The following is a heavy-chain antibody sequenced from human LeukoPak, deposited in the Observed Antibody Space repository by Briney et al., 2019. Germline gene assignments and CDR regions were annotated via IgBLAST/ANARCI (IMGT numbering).Heavy chain of an antibody. V-gene: IGHV1-2*02. CDR3: ARVGVTIFGVADGMDV. Sequence: ASVKVSCKASGYTFTSYYMHWVRQAPGQGLEWMGWINPNSGGTNYAQKFQGRVTMTRDTSISTAYMELSRLRSDDTAVYYCARVGVTIFGVADGMDVWGQGTTVTVSS. D-gene: IGHD3-3*01. CDR2: INPNSGGT. J-gene: IGHJ6*02. CDR1: GYTFTSYY.